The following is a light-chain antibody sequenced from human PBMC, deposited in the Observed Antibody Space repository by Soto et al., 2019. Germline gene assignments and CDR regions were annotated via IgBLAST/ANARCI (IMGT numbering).Light chain of an antibody. J-gene: IGKJ2*01. CDR3: QQYKSYSPYT. CDR1: QDINTW. CDR2: DAS. V-gene: IGKV1-5*01. Sequence: DIQMTQSPSTLSASVGDRVTITCRASQDINTWLAWYQQKPGKAPKLLVYDASILESGVPSRFSGSGYATEFTLTISGLQPVDFATYYCQQYKSYSPYTFGQGTKLDI.